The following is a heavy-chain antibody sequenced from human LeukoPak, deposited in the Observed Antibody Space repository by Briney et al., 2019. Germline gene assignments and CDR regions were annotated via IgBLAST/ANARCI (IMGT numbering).Heavy chain of an antibody. CDR2: ISSSSSYI. V-gene: IGHV3-21*01. CDR1: GFTFSSYS. CDR3: AKDQCSGGSCFS. Sequence: GGSLRLSCAASGFTFSSYSMNWVRQAPGKGLEWVSSISSSSSYIYYADSVKGRFTISRDNAKNSLYLQMNSLRAEDTAVYYCAKDQCSGGSCFSWGQGTLVTVSS. D-gene: IGHD2-15*01. J-gene: IGHJ5*02.